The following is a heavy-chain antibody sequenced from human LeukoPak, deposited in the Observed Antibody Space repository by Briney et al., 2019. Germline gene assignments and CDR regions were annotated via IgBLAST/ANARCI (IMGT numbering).Heavy chain of an antibody. J-gene: IGHJ6*03. V-gene: IGHV3-30*02. CDR2: IRYDGSNK. CDR3: AGVMGGYSYGFYYYMDV. D-gene: IGHD5-18*01. CDR1: GFTFSSYG. Sequence: GGSLRLSCAASGFTFSSYGMHWVRQAPGKGLEWVAFIRYDGSNKYYADSVKGRFTISRDNSKNTLYLQMNSLRAEDTAVYYCAGVMGGYSYGFYYYMDVWGKGTTVTISS.